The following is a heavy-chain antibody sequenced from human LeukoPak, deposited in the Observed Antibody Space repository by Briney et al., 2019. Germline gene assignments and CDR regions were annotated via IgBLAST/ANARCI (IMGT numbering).Heavy chain of an antibody. CDR2: ISSSSSYI. J-gene: IGHJ3*02. CDR3: ARTPPFHDAFDI. Sequence: PGGSLRLSCAASGFTFSSYSMNWVRQAPGKGLEWVSSISSSSSYIYYADSVKGRFTISRDNAKNSLYLQMNSLRAEDTAVYYCARTPPFHDAFDIWGQGTMVTVSS. V-gene: IGHV3-21*01. D-gene: IGHD2-21*01. CDR1: GFTFSSYS.